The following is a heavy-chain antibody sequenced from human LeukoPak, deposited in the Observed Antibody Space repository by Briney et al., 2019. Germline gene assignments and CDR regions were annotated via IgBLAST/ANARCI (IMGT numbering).Heavy chain of an antibody. Sequence: PGGSLRLSCAASGFTFDDYAMHWVRQAPGKGLEWVSGISWNSGSIGYADSVKGRFTISRDNAKTSLYLQMNSLRAEDTALYYCSRTTVTTDNYYYYGMDVWGQGTTVTVSS. J-gene: IGHJ6*02. CDR1: GFTFDDYA. CDR3: SRTTVTTDNYYYYGMDV. CDR2: ISWNSGSI. V-gene: IGHV3-9*01. D-gene: IGHD4-17*01.